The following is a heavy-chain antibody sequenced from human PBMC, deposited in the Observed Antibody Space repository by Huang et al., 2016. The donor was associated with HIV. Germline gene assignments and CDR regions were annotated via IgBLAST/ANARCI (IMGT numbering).Heavy chain of an antibody. Sequence: DVQLVESGGGLVQPGRSLRLSCTASGFTFGDYAMSWFRQAPGKGLVWVVLIKSKAYGGTTQYASSVKDRFIISRDDSKGIAYLQMNSLKTEDTAVYYCLIYSHMDVWGKGTTVSVSS. J-gene: IGHJ6*03. CDR1: GFTFGDYA. CDR3: LIYSHMDV. CDR2: IKSKAYGGTT. V-gene: IGHV3-49*03.